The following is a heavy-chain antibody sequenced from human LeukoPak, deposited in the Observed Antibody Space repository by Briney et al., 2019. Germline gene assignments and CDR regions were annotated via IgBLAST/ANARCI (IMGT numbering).Heavy chain of an antibody. CDR1: GFTVSSNY. Sequence: LPGGSLRLSCAASGFTVSSNYMTWVRQAPGKGLEWVSVIYSDGSTYYADSVKGRFTISRDNSKNTLFLQMNSLRAEDTAVYYCARVSGPYYFDYWGQGTLVTVSS. CDR3: ARVSGPYYFDY. J-gene: IGHJ4*02. D-gene: IGHD3-3*01. CDR2: IYSDGST. V-gene: IGHV3-66*01.